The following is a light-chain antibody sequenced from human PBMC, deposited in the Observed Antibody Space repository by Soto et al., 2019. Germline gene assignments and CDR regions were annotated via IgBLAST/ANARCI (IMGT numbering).Light chain of an antibody. V-gene: IGLV2-14*01. J-gene: IGLJ3*02. CDR2: EVS. CDR3: GSYTTSATWV. CDR1: SSDIGGYNF. Sequence: QSALTQPASVSGSPGQSITISCTGSSSDIGGYNFVSWYQQHPGKAPKLMVYEVSYRPSGVSNRFSGSKSGNTASLTISGLQAEDEADSYCGSYTTSATWVFGGGTKLTVL.